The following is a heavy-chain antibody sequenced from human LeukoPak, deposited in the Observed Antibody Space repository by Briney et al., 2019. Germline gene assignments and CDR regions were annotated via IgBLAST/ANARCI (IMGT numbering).Heavy chain of an antibody. Sequence: PGGTLRLSCAASGFTVSSNYMSWVRQAPGKGLEWVSVIYSGGSTYYADSVKGRFTISRDNSKNTLYLQMNSLRAEDTAVYYCAKDLVVTYYYGSGFDYWGQGTLVTVSS. J-gene: IGHJ4*02. CDR2: IYSGGST. CDR1: GFTVSSNY. D-gene: IGHD3-10*01. CDR3: AKDLVVTYYYGSGFDY. V-gene: IGHV3-66*01.